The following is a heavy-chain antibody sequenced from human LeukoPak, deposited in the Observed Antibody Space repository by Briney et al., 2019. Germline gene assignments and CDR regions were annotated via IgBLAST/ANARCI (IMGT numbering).Heavy chain of an antibody. CDR3: AKTQGYYDA. Sequence: GGSLRLSCVASGFTFSNYAVSWVRQAPGKGLELVSGIYGSDDKTVYGDAVKGRFTISRDNSKNTLYLQMNSLRADDTAVYYCAKTQGYYDAWGQGALVTVSS. V-gene: IGHV3-23*01. J-gene: IGHJ5*02. D-gene: IGHD2-15*01. CDR2: IYGSDDKT. CDR1: GFTFSNYA.